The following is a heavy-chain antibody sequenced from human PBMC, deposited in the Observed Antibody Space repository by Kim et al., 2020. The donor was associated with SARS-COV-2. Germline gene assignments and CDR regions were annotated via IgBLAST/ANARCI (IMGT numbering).Heavy chain of an antibody. D-gene: IGHD5-18*01. CDR3: ARLRGYSYGRPISFDY. J-gene: IGHJ4*02. V-gene: IGHV4-31*03. CDR2: IYYSGST. Sequence: SETLSLTCTVSGGSISSGGYYWSWIRQHPGKGLEWIGYIYYSGSTYYNPSLKSRVTISVDTSKNQFSLKLSSVTAADTAVYYCARLRGYSYGRPISFDYWGQGTLVTVSS. CDR1: GGSISSGGYY.